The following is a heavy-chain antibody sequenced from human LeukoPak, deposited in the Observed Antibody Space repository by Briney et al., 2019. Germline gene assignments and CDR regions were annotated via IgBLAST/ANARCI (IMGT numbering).Heavy chain of an antibody. J-gene: IGHJ6*02. Sequence: GTSVKVSCKASGFTFTSSAMQWVRQARGQRLEWIGWIVVGSVNTNYAQKFQERVTITRDMSTSTAYMELSSLRSEDTAVYYCAADHDLWFGDPLYGMDVWGQGTTVTVS. CDR1: GFTFTSSA. CDR3: AADHDLWFGDPLYGMDV. D-gene: IGHD3-10*01. V-gene: IGHV1-58*02. CDR2: IVVGSVNT.